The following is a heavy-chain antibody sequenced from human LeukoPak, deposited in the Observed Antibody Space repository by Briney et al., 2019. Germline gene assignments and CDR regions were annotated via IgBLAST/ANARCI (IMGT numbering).Heavy chain of an antibody. J-gene: IGHJ6*02. CDR3: ARRNAMDV. V-gene: IGHV3-21*04. CDR1: GFTFSSYS. CDR2: ISSSSNYI. Sequence: PGGSLRLSCVASGFTFSSYSMNWVRQAPGKGLEWVSSISSSSNYIHYADSMKGRFTISRDNAKNSLYLQMNSLRAEDTAVYYCARRNAMDVWGQGTTVIVFS.